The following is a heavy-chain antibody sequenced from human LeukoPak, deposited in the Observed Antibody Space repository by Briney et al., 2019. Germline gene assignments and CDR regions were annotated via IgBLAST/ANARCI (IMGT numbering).Heavy chain of an antibody. CDR1: GFTFSGSA. J-gene: IGHJ4*02. Sequence: SGGSLRLSCAASGFTFSGSAVHWVRQASGKGLEWVGRIRGKTDNYATVYAASVTGSFTISRDDSKNTAYLQMNSLKTEDTAVYYCTRHVPYGDFAFDYWGQGTLVTVSS. V-gene: IGHV3-73*01. D-gene: IGHD4-17*01. CDR3: TRHVPYGDFAFDY. CDR2: IRGKTDNYAT.